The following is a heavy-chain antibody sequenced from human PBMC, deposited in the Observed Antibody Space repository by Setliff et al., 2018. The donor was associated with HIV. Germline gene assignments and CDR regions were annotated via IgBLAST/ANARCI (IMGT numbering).Heavy chain of an antibody. J-gene: IGHJ5*02. CDR1: GGSFSGYY. Sequence: LTCAVYGGSFSGYYWTWIRQPPGKGLEWIGDINHSGKTNYNRSLKSRVTISLDTSKNQFSLRLTSVTAADTAVYYCAREGGTGRSSWYGAYWYDPWGQGTLVTVSS. V-gene: IGHV4-34*01. CDR3: AREGGTGRSSWYGAYWYDP. CDR2: INHSGKT. D-gene: IGHD6-13*01.